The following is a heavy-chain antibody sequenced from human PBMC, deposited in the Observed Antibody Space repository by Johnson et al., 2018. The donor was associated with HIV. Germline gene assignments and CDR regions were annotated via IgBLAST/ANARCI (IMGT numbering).Heavy chain of an antibody. Sequence: VQLVESGGGLVQPGGSLRVSCAASGFTFSSYWMSWVRQAPGKGLEWVANIKQDGSEKYYLDSVKGRFTISRDNAKKSLYLQMNSLRAEDTAVYYCARARLGELLWAFNIWGQGTMVTVSS. CDR2: IKQDGSEK. CDR1: GFTFSSYW. V-gene: IGHV3-7*04. J-gene: IGHJ3*02. D-gene: IGHD1-26*01. CDR3: ARARLGELLWAFNI.